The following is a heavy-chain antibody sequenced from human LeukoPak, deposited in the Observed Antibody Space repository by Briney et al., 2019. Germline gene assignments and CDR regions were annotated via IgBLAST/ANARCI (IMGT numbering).Heavy chain of an antibody. CDR2: ISYDGSNK. CDR3: ARDGDTYYDFWSGYLAPPSYYYYYMDV. Sequence: GGSLRLSCAASGFTFSSYAMHWVRQAPGKGLEWVAVISYDGSNKYYADSVKGRFTISRDNSKNTLYLQMNSLRAEDTAVYYCARDGDTYYDFWSGYLAPPSYYYYYMDVWGKGTTVTVSS. J-gene: IGHJ6*03. CDR1: GFTFSSYA. D-gene: IGHD3-3*01. V-gene: IGHV3-30*04.